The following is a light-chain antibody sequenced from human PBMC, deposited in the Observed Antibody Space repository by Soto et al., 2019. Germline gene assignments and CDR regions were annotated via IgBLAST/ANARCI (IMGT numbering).Light chain of an antibody. CDR1: QSVSSSY. J-gene: IGKJ1*01. Sequence: ENVLTQSPGTLSLSPGERATLSCRASQSVSSSYLAWYQQKAGQAPRLLIYGASSRATGIPDRFSGSGSGTDFTLTISRLEPEDFAVYYCQQYGSSPTFGQGTKVEIK. V-gene: IGKV3-20*01. CDR2: GAS. CDR3: QQYGSSPT.